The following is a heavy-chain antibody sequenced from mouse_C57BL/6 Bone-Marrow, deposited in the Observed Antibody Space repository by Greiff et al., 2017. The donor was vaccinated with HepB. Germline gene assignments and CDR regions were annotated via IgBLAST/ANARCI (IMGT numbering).Heavy chain of an antibody. CDR2: IYPGDGDT. Sequence: VQLQQSGAELVKPGASVKISCKASGYAFSSYWLNWVKQRPGKGLEWIGQIYPGDGDTNYNGKFKGKATLTADKSSSTAYMQLSSLTSEDSAVYFCARNYSNYGDFDVWGTGATVTVSS. CDR1: GYAFSSYW. D-gene: IGHD2-5*01. J-gene: IGHJ1*03. CDR3: ARNYSNYGDFDV. V-gene: IGHV1-80*01.